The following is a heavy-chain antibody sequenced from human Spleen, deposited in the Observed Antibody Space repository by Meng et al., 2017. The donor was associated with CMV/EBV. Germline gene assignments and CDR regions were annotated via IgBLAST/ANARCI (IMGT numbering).Heavy chain of an antibody. CDR3: AHSGGYCSSTSCYMGLVDY. J-gene: IGHJ4*02. D-gene: IGHD2-2*02. V-gene: IGHV2-5*01. CDR2: IYWNDDK. Sequence: TSGVGVGWIRPPPGKALEWLALIYWNDDKRYSPSLKSRLTITKDTSKNQVVLTMTNMDPVDTATYYCAHSGGYCSSTSCYMGLVDYWGQGTLVTVSS. CDR1: TSGVG.